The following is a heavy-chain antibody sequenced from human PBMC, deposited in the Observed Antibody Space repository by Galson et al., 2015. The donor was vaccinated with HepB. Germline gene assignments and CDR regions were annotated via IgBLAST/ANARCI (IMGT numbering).Heavy chain of an antibody. CDR2: INAGNGNT. Sequence: SVKVSCKASGYTFTSYAMHWVRQAPGQRLEWMGWINAGNGNTKYSQKFQGRVTITRDTSASTAYMELSSLRSEDTAVYCCARLLVPADGYYYYYMDVWGKGTTVTVSS. CDR3: ARLLVPADGYYYYYMDV. J-gene: IGHJ6*03. V-gene: IGHV1-3*01. D-gene: IGHD2-2*01. CDR1: GYTFTSYA.